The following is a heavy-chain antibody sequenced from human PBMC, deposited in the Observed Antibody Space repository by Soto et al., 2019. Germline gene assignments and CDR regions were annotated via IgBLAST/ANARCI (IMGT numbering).Heavy chain of an antibody. V-gene: IGHV1-2*02. D-gene: IGHD2-2*01. CDR3: ARYCSSTSCQFDP. Sequence: VASVKVSCKASGYTFTGYYIHWVRQAPGQGLEWMGGINPNSGSSNYARKFQGRVTMTRDTSITTAYMELTSLRSDDTAVYYCARYCSSTSCQFDPWGQGTLVTVSS. CDR1: GYTFTGYY. CDR2: INPNSGSS. J-gene: IGHJ5*02.